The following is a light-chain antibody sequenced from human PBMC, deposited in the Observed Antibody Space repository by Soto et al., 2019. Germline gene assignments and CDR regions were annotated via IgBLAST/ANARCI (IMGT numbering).Light chain of an antibody. J-gene: IGLJ2*01. Sequence: QSALTQPPSASGSLGQSVTISCTGTSSDVGGYNYVSWHQQHPGKAPKLMIYEVTKRPSGVPDRFSGSKSGNTASLTVSGLQAEDGADYYCSSFAGGGNPVLFGGGTKLTVL. CDR1: SSDVGGYNY. V-gene: IGLV2-8*01. CDR2: EVT. CDR3: SSFAGGGNPVL.